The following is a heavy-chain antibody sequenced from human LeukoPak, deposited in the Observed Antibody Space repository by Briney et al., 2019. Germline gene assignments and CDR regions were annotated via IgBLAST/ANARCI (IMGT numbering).Heavy chain of an antibody. CDR1: GFTFSGSA. CDR2: IRSKANSYAT. D-gene: IGHD1-26*01. CDR3: TRRANGGVGFDY. J-gene: IGHJ4*02. V-gene: IGHV3-73*01. Sequence: GGSLRLSCAASGFTFSGSAMHWVRQASGKGLEWVGRIRSKANSYATAYAASVKGRFTISRDDSKNTAYLQMNSLKTEDTAVYYCTRRANGGVGFDYWGQGTLVTVSS.